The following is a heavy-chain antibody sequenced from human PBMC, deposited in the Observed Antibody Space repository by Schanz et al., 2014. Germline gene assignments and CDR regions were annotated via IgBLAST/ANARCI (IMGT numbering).Heavy chain of an antibody. CDR1: GFSFRTFA. Sequence: QVQLVESGGGVVQPGRSLRLSCAASGFSFRTFAMHWVRQAAGKGLEWVAAITYDGSNKYYAESVKGRFAISRDNSKDTLYLQMNSLRTEDTALYYCARDRSNNFDYWGQGTLVTVSS. CDR3: ARDRSNNFDY. V-gene: IGHV3-30*09. J-gene: IGHJ4*02. CDR2: ITYDGSNK. D-gene: IGHD2-2*01.